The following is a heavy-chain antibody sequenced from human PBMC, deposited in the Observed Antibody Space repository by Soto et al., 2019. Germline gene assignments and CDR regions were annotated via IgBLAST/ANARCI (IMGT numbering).Heavy chain of an antibody. J-gene: IGHJ6*02. D-gene: IGHD6-13*01. CDR2: ISYDGSNK. CDR1: GFTFSSYA. Sequence: GGSLRLSCAASGFTFSSYAMHWVRQAPGKGLEWVAVISYDGSNKYYADSVKGRFTISRDNSKNTLYLQMNSLRAEDTAVYYCARGAAADNYYYYGMDVWGQGTTVTVSS. CDR3: ARGAAADNYYYYGMDV. V-gene: IGHV3-30-3*01.